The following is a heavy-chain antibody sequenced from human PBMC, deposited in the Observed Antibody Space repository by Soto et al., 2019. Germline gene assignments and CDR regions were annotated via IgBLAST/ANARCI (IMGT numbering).Heavy chain of an antibody. Sequence: PSETLSLTCAVSGGSISSGGYSWSWIRQPPGKGLEWIGYIYHSGSTYYNPSLKSRVTISVDRSKNQFSLKLSSVTAADTAVYYSARVPSAWGQGTLVTLSS. V-gene: IGHV4-30-2*01. CDR1: GGSISSGGYS. J-gene: IGHJ5*02. CDR3: ARVPSA. CDR2: IYHSGST.